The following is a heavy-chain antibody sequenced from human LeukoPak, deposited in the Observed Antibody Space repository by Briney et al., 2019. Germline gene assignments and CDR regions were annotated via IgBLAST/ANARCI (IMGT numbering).Heavy chain of an antibody. V-gene: IGHV4-59*01. J-gene: IGHJ4*02. CDR1: GGSICCYY. D-gene: IGHD3-10*01. Sequence: SETLSLTCTVSGGSICCYYWSFLRQPPGKGLEWIGYIYYSGSTNYNPSLKSRVTISVDTSKNQFFLKLSSVTAADTAEYYCAWEPYGSGSIDYWGQGTLVTVSA. CDR3: AWEPYGSGSIDY. CDR2: IYYSGST.